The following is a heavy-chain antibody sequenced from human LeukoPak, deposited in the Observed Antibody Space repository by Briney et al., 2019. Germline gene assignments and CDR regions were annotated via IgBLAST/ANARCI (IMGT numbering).Heavy chain of an antibody. D-gene: IGHD3-10*01. CDR3: AKSLRFEDYTNLPFHY. J-gene: IGHJ4*02. Sequence: PGGSLRLSCAASGFTFGSYWMHWVRQAPGKGLVWVSRIKTDGSSTTYADFVKGRFTISRDNAKNTLYLQMNSLRAEDTALYYCAKSLRFEDYTNLPFHYWGQGTQVTVSS. CDR2: IKTDGSST. V-gene: IGHV3-74*01. CDR1: GFTFGSYW.